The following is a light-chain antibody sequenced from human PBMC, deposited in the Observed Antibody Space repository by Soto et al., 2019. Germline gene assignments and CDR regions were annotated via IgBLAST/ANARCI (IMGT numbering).Light chain of an antibody. J-gene: IGLJ1*01. CDR1: SSDVGGSNG. CDR2: DVS. CDR3: SSYSSSSTYV. V-gene: IGLV2-18*02. Sequence: QSELTQPPSVSGSPGQSVAISCTGTSSDVGGSNGVSWYQQPPGTAPKLIIYDVSNRPSGVPDRFSGSKSGNTASLIISGLQAEDEGDYYCSSYSSSSTYVFVTGSKVTVL.